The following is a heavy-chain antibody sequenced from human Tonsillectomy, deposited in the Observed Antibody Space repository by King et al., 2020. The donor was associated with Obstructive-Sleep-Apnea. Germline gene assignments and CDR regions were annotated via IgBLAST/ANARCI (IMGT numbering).Heavy chain of an antibody. D-gene: IGHD2-15*01. CDR2: IWYDGSNK. Sequence: VQLVESGGGVVQPGRSLRLSCAASGFTFSSYGMHWVRQAPGKGLEWVAVIWYDGSNKYYAVSVKGRFTISRDNSKNTLYLQMNSLRAEDTAVYYCAKEILGYCSGGSCRLYYYGMDVWGQGTTVTVSS. CDR1: GFTFSSYG. J-gene: IGHJ6*02. V-gene: IGHV3-33*06. CDR3: AKEILGYCSGGSCRLYYYGMDV.